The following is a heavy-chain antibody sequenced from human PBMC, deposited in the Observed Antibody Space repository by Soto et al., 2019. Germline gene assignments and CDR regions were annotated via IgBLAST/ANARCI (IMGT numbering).Heavy chain of an antibody. Sequence: SETLSLTCAVYGGSFSGYYWSWIRQPPGKGLEWIGEINHSGSTNYNPSLKSRVTISVDTSKNQFSLKLSSVTAADTAVYYCARGRGSSWYDYYYGMDVWGQGTTVT. V-gene: IGHV4-34*01. CDR2: INHSGST. J-gene: IGHJ6*02. D-gene: IGHD6-13*01. CDR1: GGSFSGYY. CDR3: ARGRGSSWYDYYYGMDV.